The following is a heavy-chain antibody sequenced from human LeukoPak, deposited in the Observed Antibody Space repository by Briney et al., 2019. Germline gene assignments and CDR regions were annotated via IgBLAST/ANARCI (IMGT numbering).Heavy chain of an antibody. CDR1: GFIFNTNG. CDR3: ARGVYRSLDY. CDR2: IAGGDGST. V-gene: IGHV3-23*01. J-gene: IGHJ4*02. D-gene: IGHD4-11*01. Sequence: GGSLRLSCAISGFIFNTNGMNWVRQSPGKGLEWLATIAGGDGSTYYADSVKGRFAISRDNSKNTVSLQMSSLRVEDTAVYYCARGVYRSLDYWGQGTPVTVS.